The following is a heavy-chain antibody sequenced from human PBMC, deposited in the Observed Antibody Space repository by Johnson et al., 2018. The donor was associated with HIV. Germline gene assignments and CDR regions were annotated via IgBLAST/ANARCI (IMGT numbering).Heavy chain of an antibody. Sequence: QVQLVESGGGVVQPGRSLRLSCAASGFTFSSYGMHWVRQAPGKGLAWVAVIWYDGSNKYYADSVKGRFTISRDNSKNTLYLQMNSLRAEDTAVYYCAKDLRSELLRLSRGGLDVWGQGTIVNVSS. CDR3: AKDLRSELLRLSRGGLDV. CDR1: GFTFSSYG. D-gene: IGHD3-10*01. CDR2: IWYDGSNK. J-gene: IGHJ3*01. V-gene: IGHV3-33*06.